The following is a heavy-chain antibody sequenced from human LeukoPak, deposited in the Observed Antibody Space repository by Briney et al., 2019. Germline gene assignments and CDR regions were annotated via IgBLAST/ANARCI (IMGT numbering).Heavy chain of an antibody. D-gene: IGHD2/OR15-2a*01. CDR3: ARVYHYYYGMDV. CDR1: SGSFSGYY. CDR2: INHSGST. J-gene: IGHJ6*02. V-gene: IGHV4-34*01. Sequence: SETLSLTCAVYSGSFSGYYWNWIRQSPGKGLEWIGEINHSGSTYYNPSLKSRVTISVDTSKNQFSLKLSSVTAADTAVYYCARVYHYYYGMDVWGQGTTVTVSS.